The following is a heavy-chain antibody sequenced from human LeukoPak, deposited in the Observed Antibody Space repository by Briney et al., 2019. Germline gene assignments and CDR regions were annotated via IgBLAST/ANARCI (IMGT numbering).Heavy chain of an antibody. CDR2: IYYSGST. D-gene: IGHD1-26*01. CDR1: GGSINNYY. V-gene: IGHV4-59*01. J-gene: IGHJ6*03. Sequence: SSETLSLTCAVSGGSINNYYWSWIRQPPGKGLEWIGYIYYSGSTNYNPSLKSRVTISVDTSKNQLSLKLSSVTAADTAVYNCAAGATTFYYMDVWGKGTTVTVSS. CDR3: AAGATTFYYMDV.